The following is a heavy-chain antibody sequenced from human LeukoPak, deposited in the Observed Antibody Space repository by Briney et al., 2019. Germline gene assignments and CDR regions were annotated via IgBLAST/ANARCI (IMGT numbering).Heavy chain of an antibody. CDR1: GFTFSSYA. Sequence: GGALRLSCAASGFTFSSYAMSWVRQAPGKGLEWVSGVSGSGGSTYYADSVKGRFTISRDNSKNTVYLQMNSLRAEDRAVYYCAKDRWEVIAANGDAFDIWGQGTMVTVSS. J-gene: IGHJ3*02. CDR3: AKDRWEVIAANGDAFDI. V-gene: IGHV3-23*01. D-gene: IGHD2-15*01. CDR2: VSGSGGST.